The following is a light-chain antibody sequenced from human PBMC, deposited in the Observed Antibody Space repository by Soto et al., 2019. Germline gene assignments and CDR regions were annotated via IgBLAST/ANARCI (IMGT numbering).Light chain of an antibody. Sequence: QSALTQPASVSGSRGQSIAISCTGTRSDIGAYNYVTSYQQHPGRVPKVIIFEVTNRPSGVSNRFSGSKSGNTASLTISGLQPEDEAAYYCSSYTTSTAWVFGGGTKLTVL. CDR3: SSYTTSTAWV. J-gene: IGLJ3*02. CDR2: EVT. V-gene: IGLV2-14*01. CDR1: RSDIGAYNY.